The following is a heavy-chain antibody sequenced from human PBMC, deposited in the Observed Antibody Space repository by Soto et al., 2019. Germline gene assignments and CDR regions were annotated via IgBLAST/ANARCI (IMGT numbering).Heavy chain of an antibody. CDR1: GFTFSSYG. D-gene: IGHD7-27*01. CDR3: AKDLLGPGRAYGMDV. V-gene: IGHV3-30*18. J-gene: IGHJ6*02. Sequence: QVQLVESGGGVVQPGRSLSLSCAASGFTFSSYGMHWVRQAPGKGLEWVAVISNDGSKKYYADSVKGRFTISRDNSKNTLYLQMNSLRAEDTAVYYCAKDLLGPGRAYGMDVWGQGTTVTVSS. CDR2: ISNDGSKK.